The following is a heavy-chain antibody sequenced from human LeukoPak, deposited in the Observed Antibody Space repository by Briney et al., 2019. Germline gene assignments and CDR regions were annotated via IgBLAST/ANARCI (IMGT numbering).Heavy chain of an antibody. CDR1: GFTFSSYA. Sequence: GGSLRLSCAASGFTFSSYAMSWVRQAPGKGLEWVSAISGGGGSKYYADSVKGRFTISRDNSKNTLYLQMNSLRAEDTALYYCAKSRLRGINDAFDIWGQGTMVTVSS. J-gene: IGHJ3*02. D-gene: IGHD3-3*02. V-gene: IGHV3-23*01. CDR3: AKSRLRGINDAFDI. CDR2: ISGGGGSK.